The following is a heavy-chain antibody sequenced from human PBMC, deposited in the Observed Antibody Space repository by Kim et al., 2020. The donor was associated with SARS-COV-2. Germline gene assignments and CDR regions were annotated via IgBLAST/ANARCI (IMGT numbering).Heavy chain of an antibody. CDR2: INSDGSST. CDR3: ARVYTYYYDSSGYYYDWHAFDI. Sequence: GGSLRLSCAASGFTFSSYWMHWVRQAPGKGLVWVSRINSDGSSTSYAVSVKGRFTISRDNAKNTLYLQMNSLRAEDTAVYYCARVYTYYYDSSGYYYDWHAFDIWGQGTMVTVSS. CDR1: GFTFSSYW. D-gene: IGHD3-22*01. V-gene: IGHV3-74*01. J-gene: IGHJ3*02.